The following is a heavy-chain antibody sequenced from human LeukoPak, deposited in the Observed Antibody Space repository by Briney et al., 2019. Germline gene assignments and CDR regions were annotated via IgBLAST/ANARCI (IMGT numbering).Heavy chain of an antibody. D-gene: IGHD6-19*01. Sequence: SETLSLTCTVSGGSLSSSSYYWGWLRQPPGRGLEWFGSIYYSGSTYYNPSLKSRVTISVDTSKNQFSLKLSSVTAADTAVYYCARSQQWLVPVDYFDYWGQGTLVTVSS. CDR2: IYYSGST. J-gene: IGHJ4*02. CDR1: GGSLSSSSYY. V-gene: IGHV4-39*01. CDR3: ARSQQWLVPVDYFDY.